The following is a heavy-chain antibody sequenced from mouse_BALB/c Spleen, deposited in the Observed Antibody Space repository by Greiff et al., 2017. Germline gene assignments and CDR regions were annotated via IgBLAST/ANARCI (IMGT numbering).Heavy chain of an antibody. CDR2: ISYSGST. D-gene: IGHD2-1*01. J-gene: IGHJ4*01. V-gene: IGHV3-2*02. CDR1: GYSITSDYA. Sequence: EVKLQESGPGLVKPSQSLSLTCTVSGYSITSDYAWNWIRQLPGNKLEWMGYISYSGSTSYNPSLKSRISITRDTSKNQFFLQLNSVTTEDTATYYCAVTYYAMDYWGQGTSVTVSS. CDR3: AVTYYAMDY.